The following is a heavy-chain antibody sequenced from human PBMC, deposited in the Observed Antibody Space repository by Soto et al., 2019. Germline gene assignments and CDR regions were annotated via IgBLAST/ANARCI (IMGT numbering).Heavy chain of an antibody. J-gene: IGHJ4*02. CDR1: GFTFSSHA. CDR3: AKSSAFSSYCFDY. Sequence: PVGSLRLSCAASGFTFSSHAMSWVRQAPGKGLEWVSTISGGGGSTYYADSVKGRFTLSRDNSKNTLYVQMNSLRAEDTAVYYCAKSSAFSSYCFDYWGQGTLVTVSS. V-gene: IGHV3-23*01. D-gene: IGHD3-10*01. CDR2: ISGGGGST.